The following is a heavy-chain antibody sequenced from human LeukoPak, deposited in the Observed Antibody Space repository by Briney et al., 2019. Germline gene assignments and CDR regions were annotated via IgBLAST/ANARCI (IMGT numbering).Heavy chain of an antibody. Sequence: PGGSLRLSCAASGFTFSSYSMNWVRQAPGKGLEWAALISYDGSNKYYVDSVKGRFTISRDNSKNTLYLEMNSLRAEDTAVYYCATDLGYCSSSTCSPKYFFDYWGQGTLVTVSS. CDR1: GFTFSSYS. V-gene: IGHV3-30*03. CDR2: ISYDGSNK. CDR3: ATDLGYCSSSTCSPKYFFDY. J-gene: IGHJ4*02. D-gene: IGHD2-2*01.